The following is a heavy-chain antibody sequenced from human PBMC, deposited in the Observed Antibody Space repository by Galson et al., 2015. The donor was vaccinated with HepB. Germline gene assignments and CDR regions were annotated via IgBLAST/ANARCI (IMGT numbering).Heavy chain of an antibody. CDR2: ISSSSSYT. CDR1: GFTFSDYY. D-gene: IGHD3-10*01. CDR3: ARVTRASGLLWFGDYYYYYGMDV. J-gene: IGHJ6*02. Sequence: SLRLSCAASGFTFSDYYMSWIRQAPGKGLEWVSYISSSSSYTNYADSVKGRFTISRDNAKNSLYLQMNSLRAEDTAVYYCARVTRASGLLWFGDYYYYYGMDVWGQGTTVTVSS. V-gene: IGHV3-11*05.